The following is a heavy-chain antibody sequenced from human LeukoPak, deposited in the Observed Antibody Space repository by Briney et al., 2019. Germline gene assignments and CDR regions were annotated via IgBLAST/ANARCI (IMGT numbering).Heavy chain of an antibody. CDR2: IIPIFGTA. V-gene: IGHV1-69*06. CDR1: GGTFSSYA. J-gene: IGHJ4*02. Sequence: ASVKVSCKASGGTFSSYAISWVRQAPGQGLEWMGGIIPIFGTANYAQKFQGRVTITADKSTSTAYMELSSLRSEDTAVYYCARDRASGYDYFFDYWGQGTLVTVSS. D-gene: IGHD5-12*01. CDR3: ARDRASGYDYFFDY.